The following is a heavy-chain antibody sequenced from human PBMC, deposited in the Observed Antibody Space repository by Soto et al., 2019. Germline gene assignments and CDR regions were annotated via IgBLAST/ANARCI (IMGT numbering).Heavy chain of an antibody. CDR3: AQLYSGGYHMGLI. V-gene: IGHV2-26*01. Sequence: QVTLKESGPVLVNPTETLTLTCTVSGFSLSNARMGGSWIRQPPGKALEWLAHIFSNDEKSYSTSLKSRLTISKDTSKSQVVLTMTNMDPVDTATYYCAQLYSGGYHMGLIWGQGTLVTVSS. CDR1: GFSLSNARMG. J-gene: IGHJ4*02. CDR2: IFSNDEK. D-gene: IGHD1-26*01.